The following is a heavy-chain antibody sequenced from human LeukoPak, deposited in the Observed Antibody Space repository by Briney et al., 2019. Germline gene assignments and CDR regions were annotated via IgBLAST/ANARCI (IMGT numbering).Heavy chain of an antibody. V-gene: IGHV4-30-2*01. J-gene: IGHJ4*02. CDR1: GGSISSGGYS. D-gene: IGHD1-26*01. Sequence: SQTLSLTCAVSGGSISSGGYSWSWIRQPPGKGLGWIGYIYHSGSTYYNPSLKSRVTISVDTSKNQFSLKLSSVTAADTAVYYCAREWELACDYWGQGTLVTVSS. CDR2: IYHSGST. CDR3: AREWELACDY.